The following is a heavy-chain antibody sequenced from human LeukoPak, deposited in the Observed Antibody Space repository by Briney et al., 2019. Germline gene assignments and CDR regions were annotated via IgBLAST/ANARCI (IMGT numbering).Heavy chain of an antibody. CDR2: INAGNGNT. J-gene: IGHJ4*02. Sequence: ASVKVSCKASGYTFTSYAMHWVRQAPGQRLEWMGWINAGNGNTKYSQKFQGRVTITRDTSTSTAYMELRSLRSDDTAVYYCARDLYGDYVGYWGQGTLVTVSS. V-gene: IGHV1-3*01. CDR1: GYTFTSYA. D-gene: IGHD4-17*01. CDR3: ARDLYGDYVGY.